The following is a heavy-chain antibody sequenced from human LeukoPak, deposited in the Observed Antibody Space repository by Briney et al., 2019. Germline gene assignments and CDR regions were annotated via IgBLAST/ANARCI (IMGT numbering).Heavy chain of an antibody. CDR2: IYSSGST. D-gene: IGHD4-17*01. Sequence: SETLSLTCTVSGGSIRSFYWSWIRQPPGKGPELIGYIYSSGSTNYSPSLKSRVTISVDTSKNQFYLKLTSVTAADTAVYYCARPGEWNTVTTTFFDYWGQGTLVTVSS. CDR1: GGSIRSFY. CDR3: ARPGEWNTVTTTFFDY. J-gene: IGHJ4*02. V-gene: IGHV4-59*08.